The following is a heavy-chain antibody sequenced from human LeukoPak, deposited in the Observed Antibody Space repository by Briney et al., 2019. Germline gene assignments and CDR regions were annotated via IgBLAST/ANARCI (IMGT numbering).Heavy chain of an antibody. V-gene: IGHV5-10-1*01. CDR1: GYSFTRYW. Sequence: GESLKISCKGSGYSFTRYWISWVRQMPGKGLERMGRIDPSDSYTNYSPSFQGHVTISADKSISTAYLQWSSLKASDTAMYYCARYASTAAPFDLWGRGTLVTVSS. CDR3: ARYASTAAPFDL. D-gene: IGHD2-15*01. CDR2: IDPSDSYT. J-gene: IGHJ2*01.